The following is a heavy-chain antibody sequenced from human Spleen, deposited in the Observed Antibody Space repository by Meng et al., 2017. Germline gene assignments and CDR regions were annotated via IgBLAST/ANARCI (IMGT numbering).Heavy chain of an antibody. D-gene: IGHD6-13*01. V-gene: IGHV4-61*02. CDR2: IHSNGRT. J-gene: IGHJ5*02. Sequence: SETLSLTCSVSGGSVNSGNDYWSWIRQPAGKGLEWIGRIHSNGRTTYQASLKSRVTISLDTSKNQFSLELRSVTAADTAVYYCARENLGYSSSWWYWLDPWGQGTLVTVSS. CDR1: GGSVNSGNDY. CDR3: ARENLGYSSSWWYWLDP.